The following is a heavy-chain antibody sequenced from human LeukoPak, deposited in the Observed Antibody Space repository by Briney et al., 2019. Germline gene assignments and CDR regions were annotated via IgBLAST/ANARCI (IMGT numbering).Heavy chain of an antibody. V-gene: IGHV3-74*01. CDR1: GFTFSNYW. CDR3: ARDLKFFGGYYYGMDV. Sequence: GGPLRLSCAASGFTFSNYWMHWVRQAPGKGLVWVSRINSDGSRATYADSVKGRFTISRDNAKNTLYLQMNSLRAEDTAVYYCARDLKFFGGYYYGMDVWGQGTTVTVSS. CDR2: INSDGSRA. D-gene: IGHD3-10*01. J-gene: IGHJ6*02.